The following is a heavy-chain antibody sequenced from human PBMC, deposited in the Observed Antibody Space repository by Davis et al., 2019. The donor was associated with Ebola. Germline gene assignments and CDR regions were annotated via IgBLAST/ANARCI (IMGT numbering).Heavy chain of an antibody. CDR1: GGSISNSDFNY. V-gene: IGHV4-39*01. D-gene: IGHD2-8*02. Sequence: MPSETLSLTCTVSGGSISNSDFNYWGWIRQPPGKGLEWIGSIYYSGSTYYKPSLKSRVTISVDTSKNQFSLKLSSVTAADTAVYYCARLGEVVYGHFDYWGQGTLVTVSS. J-gene: IGHJ4*02. CDR3: ARLGEVVYGHFDY. CDR2: IYYSGST.